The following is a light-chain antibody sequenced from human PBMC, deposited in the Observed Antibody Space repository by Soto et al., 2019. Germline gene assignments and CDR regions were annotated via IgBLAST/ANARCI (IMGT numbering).Light chain of an antibody. CDR3: TSYSVSNAYV. Sequence: QSVLTQPPSASGSPGQSVTISCTGTSSDVGDYNYVSWYQQHPGKAPKLMIYEVIKRPSGVPDRFSGSKSGNTASLTVSWLQAEDEADYYCTSYSVSNAYVFGTGTMVTVL. V-gene: IGLV2-8*01. CDR2: EVI. J-gene: IGLJ1*01. CDR1: SSDVGDYNY.